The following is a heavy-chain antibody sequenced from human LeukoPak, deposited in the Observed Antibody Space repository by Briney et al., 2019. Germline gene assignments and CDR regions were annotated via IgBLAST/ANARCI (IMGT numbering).Heavy chain of an antibody. J-gene: IGHJ4*02. CDR3: AKDGLGYCSGGSCYFDY. CDR2: ISGSGST. Sequence: GGSLRLSCAASGFTFSSYSMSWVRQAPGKGLEWVSAISGSGSTYYADSVKGRFTISRDNSKNTLYLQMNSLRAEDTPVYYCAKDGLGYCSGGSCYFDYWGQGTLVTVSS. D-gene: IGHD2-15*01. V-gene: IGHV3-23*01. CDR1: GFTFSSYS.